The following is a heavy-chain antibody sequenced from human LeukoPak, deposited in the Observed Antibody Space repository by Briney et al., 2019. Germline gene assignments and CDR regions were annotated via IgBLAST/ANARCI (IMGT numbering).Heavy chain of an antibody. CDR3: ARRYSPTGPFDY. Sequence: ASVTVSCKASGYSFTGYFIYWVRQAPGQGLEGMGWINPNGGGTSCAQKFQGRVTMTRDTSISTAYMELSRLGSDDTAVYYCARRYSPTGPFDYWGQGTLVTVSS. CDR1: GYSFTGYF. V-gene: IGHV1-2*02. D-gene: IGHD1-14*01. CDR2: INPNGGGT. J-gene: IGHJ4*02.